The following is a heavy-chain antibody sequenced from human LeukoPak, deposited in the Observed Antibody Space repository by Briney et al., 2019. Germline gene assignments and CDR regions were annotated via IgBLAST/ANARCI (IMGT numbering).Heavy chain of an antibody. J-gene: IGHJ4*02. CDR2: INTNTGNP. Sequence: ASVKVSCKASGYTFTSYAMNWVRQAPGQGLEWMGWINTNTGNPTYAQGFTGRFVFSLDTSVSTAYLQISSLKAEDTAVYYCASGVLRYFDWIFDYGGQGTLVTVPS. D-gene: IGHD3-9*01. CDR1: GYTFTSYA. CDR3: ASGVLRYFDWIFDY. V-gene: IGHV7-4-1*02.